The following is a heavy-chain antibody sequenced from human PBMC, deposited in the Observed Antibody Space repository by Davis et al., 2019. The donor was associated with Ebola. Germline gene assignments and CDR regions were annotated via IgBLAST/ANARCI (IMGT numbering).Heavy chain of an antibody. CDR3: ARNLGTPQDV. V-gene: IGHV3-23*01. CDR2: ISGSGGST. CDR1: VITFSSYA. J-gene: IGHJ6*02. Sequence: GGSLRLSCTDSVITFSSYAMTWVRQAPGKGLEWVSAISGSGGSTYYADSVKGRFTISRDNAKNSLYLQMNSLRDEDTAVHYCARNLGTPQDVWGQGTTVTVSS.